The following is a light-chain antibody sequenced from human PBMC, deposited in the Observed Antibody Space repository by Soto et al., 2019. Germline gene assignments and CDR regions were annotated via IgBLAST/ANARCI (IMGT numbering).Light chain of an antibody. V-gene: IGKV3-15*01. Sequence: EIVMTRSPATLSVSPGERATLSCRASQSVSSTVAWYQQKPGQAPRLLIYGASTRATGIPARFSGSGSGTEFILTISSLQSEDFAVYHCQQYKDWPTTFGQGTKVDIK. CDR2: GAS. CDR1: QSVSST. CDR3: QQYKDWPTT. J-gene: IGKJ1*01.